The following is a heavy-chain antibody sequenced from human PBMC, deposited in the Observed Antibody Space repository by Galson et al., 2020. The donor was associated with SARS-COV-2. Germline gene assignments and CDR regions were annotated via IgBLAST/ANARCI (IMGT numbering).Heavy chain of an antibody. J-gene: IGHJ4*02. Sequence: ETSETLSLTCTVSRGPISGYYWSWIRQTPGKKLEWLGRIYSTGTTDYNPSLKSRVTISVDTSKNQFSLTLISVTAADTAVHYCAKLAEGRRSSEDYWGQGTLVTVSS. CDR1: RGPISGYY. V-gene: IGHV4-59*08. CDR2: IYSTGTT. CDR3: AKLAEGRRSSEDY.